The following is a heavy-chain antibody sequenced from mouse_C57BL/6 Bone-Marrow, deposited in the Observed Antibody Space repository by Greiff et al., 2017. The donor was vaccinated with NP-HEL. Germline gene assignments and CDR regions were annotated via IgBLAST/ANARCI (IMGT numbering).Heavy chain of an antibody. CDR2: IDPETGGT. V-gene: IGHV1-15*01. Sequence: QVQLQQSGAELVRPGASVTLSCKASGYTFTDYEMHWVKQTPVHGLEWIGAIDPETGGTAYNQKFKGKAILTADKSSSTAYMELRSLTSEDSAVYYCTNPWQVRDFDYWGQGTTLTVSS. CDR1: GYTFTDYE. CDR3: TNPWQVRDFDY. J-gene: IGHJ2*01. D-gene: IGHD2-5*01.